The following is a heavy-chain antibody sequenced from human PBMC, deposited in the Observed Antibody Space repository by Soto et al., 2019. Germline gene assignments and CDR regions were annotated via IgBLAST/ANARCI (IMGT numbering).Heavy chain of an antibody. D-gene: IGHD3-10*02. CDR2: ISAYNGNT. CDR3: ASSSFYVSMFAEYFQH. CDR1: GYTFTSYG. V-gene: IGHV1-18*01. Sequence: ASVKVSCKASGYTFTSYGISWVRQAPGKWLDWMGWISAYNGNTNYAQKLQGRVTMTTDTSTSTAYMELRSLRSDDTAVYYCASSSFYVSMFAEYFQHWGQGTLVTVSS. J-gene: IGHJ1*01.